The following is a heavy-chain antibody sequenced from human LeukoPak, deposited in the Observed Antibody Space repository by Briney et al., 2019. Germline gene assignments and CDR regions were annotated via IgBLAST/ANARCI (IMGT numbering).Heavy chain of an antibody. V-gene: IGHV4-59*01. J-gene: IGHJ6*02. CDR3: AREGYSSSSLHV. Sequence: PSETLSLTCTVSGGSISSYYWSWIRQPPGKGLEWLGYIHFSGSTNYNPSLMSRVTISVDTSKNQFSLKLSSVTAADTAVYYCAREGYSSSSLHVWGQGTTVTVSS. D-gene: IGHD6-6*01. CDR1: GGSISSYY. CDR2: IHFSGST.